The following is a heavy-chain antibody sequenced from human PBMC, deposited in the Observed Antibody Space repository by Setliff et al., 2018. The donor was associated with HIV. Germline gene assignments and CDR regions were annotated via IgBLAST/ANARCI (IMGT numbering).Heavy chain of an antibody. D-gene: IGHD6-13*01. CDR2: IYGGGP. CDR3: ARPHSNRWPYAFDI. J-gene: IGHJ3*02. V-gene: IGHV3-66*02. Sequence: PGGSLRLSCAVSGISASLNYTSWVRQAPGKGLEWVSTIYGGGPSYADSVKGRFTISRDNTKNTLYLQMHSLTAEDTAVYYCARPHSNRWPYAFDIWGQGTMVTVSS. CDR1: GISASLNY.